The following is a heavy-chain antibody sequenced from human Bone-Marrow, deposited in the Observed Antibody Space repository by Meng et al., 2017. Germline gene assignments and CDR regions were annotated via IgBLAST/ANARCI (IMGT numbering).Heavy chain of an antibody. CDR3: ARTPGVTNYYNDAFDI. D-gene: IGHD4-17*01. J-gene: IGHJ3*02. CDR2: MYYSGST. CDR1: GGSISSYY. V-gene: IGHV4-39*07. Sequence: SETLSLTCTVSGGSISSYYWGWIRQPPGKGLEWIGSMYYSGSTYYNPSLKGRVAISLDTSKTQFSLRLSSVTAADTAVYYCARTPGVTNYYNDAFDIWGQGTMVTVSS.